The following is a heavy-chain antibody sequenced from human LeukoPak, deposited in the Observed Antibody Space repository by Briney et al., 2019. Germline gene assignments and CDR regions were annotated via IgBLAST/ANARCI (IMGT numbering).Heavy chain of an antibody. CDR1: GYXFTGYY. CDR3: ARVFPMIVRNWFDP. V-gene: IGHV1-2*02. D-gene: IGHD3-22*01. CDR2: INPNSGGT. Sequence: ASVKVSCKASGYXFTGYYIHWVRQAPGQGLQWMGWINPNSGGTNYAQKFQGRVTMTRDTSISTAYMELSRLRSDDTAVYYCARVFPMIVRNWFDPWGQGTLVTVSS. J-gene: IGHJ5*02.